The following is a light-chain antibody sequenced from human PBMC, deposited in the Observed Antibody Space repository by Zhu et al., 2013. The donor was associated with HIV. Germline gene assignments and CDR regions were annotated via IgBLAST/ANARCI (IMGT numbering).Light chain of an antibody. CDR3: QQYNTHCT. V-gene: IGKV1-5*03. Sequence: IQMTQSPSSLSASVGDRVTITCRASQGIRNDLGWYQQKPGKAPKLLIYMASTLESGVPSRFSGSGSGTEFTLTISSLQPDDFATYYCQQYNTHCTFGQGTKLEIK. CDR1: QGIRND. J-gene: IGKJ2*01. CDR2: MAS.